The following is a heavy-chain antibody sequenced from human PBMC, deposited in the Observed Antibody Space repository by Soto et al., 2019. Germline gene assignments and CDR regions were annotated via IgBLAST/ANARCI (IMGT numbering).Heavy chain of an antibody. Sequence: QVQLQESGPGLVKPSETLSLTCTVSGGSISGYYWTWIRQPPGKELEWIGSISYAGSTDYNPSLKSRVSISVDTSKNHFSLIFSSVTAADTAVYYCGRGLDVPMATDYWGQGTLVTVSS. CDR3: GRGLDVPMATDY. J-gene: IGHJ4*02. D-gene: IGHD5-12*01. CDR2: ISYAGST. CDR1: GGSISGYY. V-gene: IGHV4-59*01.